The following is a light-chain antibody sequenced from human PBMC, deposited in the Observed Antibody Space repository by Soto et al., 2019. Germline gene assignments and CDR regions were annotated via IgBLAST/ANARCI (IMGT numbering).Light chain of an antibody. Sequence: DIQMTQSPASLSPSVGDRVTITCRASQSISSYLNWYKQKPGKAPKLLIYAASSLQRGVPSRFSGSGSGTEFTLTISSLPPYTFETYFCQQSYTTVRSFGGGTKVYIK. V-gene: IGKV1-39*01. CDR3: QQSYTTVRS. CDR1: QSISSY. J-gene: IGKJ4*01. CDR2: AAS.